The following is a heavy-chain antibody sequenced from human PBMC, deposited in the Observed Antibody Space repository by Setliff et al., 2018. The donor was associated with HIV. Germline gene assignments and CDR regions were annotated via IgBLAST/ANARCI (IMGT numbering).Heavy chain of an antibody. CDR1: GGTFSSYA. Sequence: GASVKVSCKASGGTFSSYAISWVRQAPGQGLEWMGGIIPILGIANYAQKFQGRVTITADKSTDTAYMELRSLTSDDTAMYYCARDDSNDFYSYAFDIWGQGTMVTVSS. CDR2: IIPILGIA. CDR3: ARDDSNDFYSYAFDI. V-gene: IGHV1-69*10. D-gene: IGHD3-22*01. J-gene: IGHJ3*02.